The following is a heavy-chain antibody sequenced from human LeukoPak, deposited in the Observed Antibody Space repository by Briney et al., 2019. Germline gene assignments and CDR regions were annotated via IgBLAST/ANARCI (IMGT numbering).Heavy chain of an antibody. CDR2: IYYSGST. V-gene: IGHV4-59*08. CDR1: GGSISSYY. Sequence: PSETLSLTCTVSGGSISSYYWSWIRQPPGKGLEWIGYIYYSGSTNYNPSLKSRVTISVDTSKNQFSLKLSSVTAADTAVYYCARVMSRWFDPWGQGTLVTVSS. CDR3: ARVMSRWFDP. J-gene: IGHJ5*02. D-gene: IGHD2-21*01.